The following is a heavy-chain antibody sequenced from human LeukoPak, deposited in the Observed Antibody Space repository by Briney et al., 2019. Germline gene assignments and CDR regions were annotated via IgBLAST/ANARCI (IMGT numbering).Heavy chain of an antibody. J-gene: IGHJ5*02. V-gene: IGHV4-34*01. CDR1: GGSFSGLY. Sequence: SETLSLTCAVYGGSFSGLYWSWIRQPPGKGLEWIGEVNHRGSTNYNPSLKSRVAISVDTSNNQFSLKLSSVTAADTAVYYCARYRHYDILTGYSYNWFDPWGQGTLVTVSS. CDR3: ARYRHYDILTGYSYNWFDP. D-gene: IGHD3-9*01. CDR2: VNHRGST.